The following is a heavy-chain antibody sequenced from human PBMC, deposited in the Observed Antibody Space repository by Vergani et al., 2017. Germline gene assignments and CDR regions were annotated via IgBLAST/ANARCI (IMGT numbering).Heavy chain of an antibody. V-gene: IGHV4-39*01. D-gene: IGHD3-3*01. CDR1: GGSISSSSYY. J-gene: IGHJ4*02. Sequence: QLQLQESGPGLVQPSETLSLTCTVSGGSISSSSYYWGWIRQPPGKGLEWIGSIYYSGSTYYNPSLKSRVTISVDTSKNQFSLKLSSVTAADTAVYYCARQNYDFWSGYYDYWGQGTLVTVSS. CDR3: ARQNYDFWSGYYDY. CDR2: IYYSGST.